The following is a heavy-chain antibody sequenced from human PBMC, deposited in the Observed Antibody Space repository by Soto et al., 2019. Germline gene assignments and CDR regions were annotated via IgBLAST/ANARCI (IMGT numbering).Heavy chain of an antibody. CDR2: IIPIFGTA. V-gene: IGHV1-69*13. CDR1: GGTLSSYA. D-gene: IGHD6-25*01. Sequence: GASVKVSCKASGGTLSSYAISWVLQAPGQGLEWMGGIIPIFGTANYAQKFQGRVTITADESTSTAYMELSSLRSEDTAVYYCARWDSDSSPLRSGYFDYWGQGTLVTVSS. J-gene: IGHJ4*02. CDR3: ARWDSDSSPLRSGYFDY.